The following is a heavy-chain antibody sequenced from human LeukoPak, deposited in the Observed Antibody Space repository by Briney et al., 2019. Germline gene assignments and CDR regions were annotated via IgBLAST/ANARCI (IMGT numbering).Heavy chain of an antibody. Sequence: PGGSLRLSCAASGFTFSSYGMHWVRQAPGKGLEWVAVISYDGSNKYYADSVKGRFTISRDNSKNTLYLQMNSLRAEDTAVYYYARDGPRPNDFWSGYTLQDYYYYYMDVWGKGTTVTVSS. J-gene: IGHJ6*03. V-gene: IGHV3-30*03. CDR3: ARDGPRPNDFWSGYTLQDYYYYYMDV. CDR1: GFTFSSYG. D-gene: IGHD3-3*01. CDR2: ISYDGSNK.